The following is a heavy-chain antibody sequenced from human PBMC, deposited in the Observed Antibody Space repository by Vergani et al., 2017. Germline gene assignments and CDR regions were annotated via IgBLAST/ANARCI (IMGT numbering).Heavy chain of an antibody. Sequence: EVQLVESGGGIVKPGGSLRLSCVASGFSFRNAWMNWVRRTPGKGLEWVGRIKSTVDRGTTDYAAAVKGRFTISRDDSKNTLFLQMNGLKTEDIGVYYCTTDPRYCGDCCSNWLKDDSYYFIDGWGQGTTVTVAS. J-gene: IGHJ6*02. D-gene: IGHD2-21*01. CDR2: IKSTVDRGTT. CDR1: GFSFRNAW. CDR3: TTDPRYCGDCCSNWLKDDSYYFIDG. V-gene: IGHV3-15*07.